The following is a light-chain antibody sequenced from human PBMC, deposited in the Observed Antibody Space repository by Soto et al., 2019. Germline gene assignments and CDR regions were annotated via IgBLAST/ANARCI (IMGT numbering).Light chain of an antibody. CDR3: QQYGTAPYT. J-gene: IGKJ2*01. Sequence: EIVSTQSPGTLSLSPGQRATLSCRASQTVSSNNLAWYQQQPGQPHRLLIYGTSNRASGIRDRCGGSGSGTDFTLTISRLEAEDFAVFHCQQYGTAPYTFGQGTKLEI. V-gene: IGKV3-20*01. CDR2: GTS. CDR1: QTVSSNN.